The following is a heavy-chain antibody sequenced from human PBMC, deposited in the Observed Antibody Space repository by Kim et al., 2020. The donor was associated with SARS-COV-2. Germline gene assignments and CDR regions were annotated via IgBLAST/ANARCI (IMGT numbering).Heavy chain of an antibody. V-gene: IGHV3-49*03. Sequence: GGSLRLSCTASGFTFGDYAMSWFRQAPGKGLEWVGFIRSKAYGGTTEYAASVKGRFTISRDDSKNIAYLQMNSLKTEDTAVHYCTRQSVHCSSTSCYYYYYYGMDVWGQGATVTVSS. CDR3: TRQSVHCSSTSCYYYYYYGMDV. CDR1: GFTFGDYA. J-gene: IGHJ6*01. CDR2: IRSKAYGGTT. D-gene: IGHD2-2*01.